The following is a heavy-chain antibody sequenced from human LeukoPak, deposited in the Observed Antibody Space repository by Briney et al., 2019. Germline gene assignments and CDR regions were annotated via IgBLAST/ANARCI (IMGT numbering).Heavy chain of an antibody. J-gene: IGHJ4*02. V-gene: IGHV3-30-3*01. Sequence: GGSLRLSCAASGFTFSSYAMHWVRQAPGKGLEWVAVISYDGSNKYYADSVKGRFTISRDNSKNTLYLQMNSLRAEDTAVYYCASYGMTTVTGFDYWGQGTLVTVSS. CDR3: ASYGMTTVTGFDY. D-gene: IGHD4-17*01. CDR1: GFTFSSYA. CDR2: ISYDGSNK.